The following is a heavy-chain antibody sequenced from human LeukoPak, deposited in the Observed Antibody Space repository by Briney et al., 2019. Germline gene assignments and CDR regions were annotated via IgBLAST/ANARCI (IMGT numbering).Heavy chain of an antibody. CDR1: GFTFSSYG. V-gene: IGHV3-48*01. CDR2: ISGSSSTI. CDR3: ARVAYSGSYSGY. D-gene: IGHD1-26*01. Sequence: PGGSLRLSCAASGFTFSSYGMNWVRQAPGKGLEWVSYISGSSSTIYYADSVKGRFTISRDNAKNSLYLQMNSLRAEDTAVYYCARVAYSGSYSGYWGQGTLVTVSS. J-gene: IGHJ4*02.